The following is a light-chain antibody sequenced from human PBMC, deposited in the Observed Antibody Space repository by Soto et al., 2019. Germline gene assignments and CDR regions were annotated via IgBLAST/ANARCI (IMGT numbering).Light chain of an antibody. J-gene: IGKJ2*01. V-gene: IGKV3-15*01. Sequence: EIVMTQSPATLSFSPGERASLSCRASQSVGSNLAGYQQTAGQAPRLLIYGASTRATGIPARFSGSGSGTEFTLTISSLQSEDFAVYSCQQYTNWPYTFGQGTKLEIK. CDR2: GAS. CDR1: QSVGSN. CDR3: QQYTNWPYT.